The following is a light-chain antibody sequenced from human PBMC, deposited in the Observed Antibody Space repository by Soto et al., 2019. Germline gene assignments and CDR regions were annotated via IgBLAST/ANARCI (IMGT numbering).Light chain of an antibody. V-gene: IGLV3-21*02. CDR1: RMGSKS. J-gene: IGLJ1*01. Sequence: SSELTQPPSVSVAPGQTARITCGGNRMGSKSVQWYEQKAGQAPVLVDYDDSDRPSGIPGRFSGSKSGNTATLTISDVGAGDDADYYCQVWDSSRDHYVFGPGTKLTVL. CDR2: DDS. CDR3: QVWDSSRDHYV.